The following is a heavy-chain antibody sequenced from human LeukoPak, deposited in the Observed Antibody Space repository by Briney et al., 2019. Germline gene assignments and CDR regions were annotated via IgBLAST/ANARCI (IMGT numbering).Heavy chain of an antibody. CDR3: ARDSRATMVRGILYYYYGMDV. CDR2: IYHSGST. CDR1: GGSISSSNW. Sequence: SGTLSLTCAVSGGSISSSNWWSWVRQPPGKGLEWIGEIYHSGSTNYNPSLKSRVTISVDTSKNQFSLKLSSVTAADTAVYYCARDSRATMVRGILYYYYGMDVWGQGTTVTVSS. D-gene: IGHD3-10*01. V-gene: IGHV4-4*02. J-gene: IGHJ6*02.